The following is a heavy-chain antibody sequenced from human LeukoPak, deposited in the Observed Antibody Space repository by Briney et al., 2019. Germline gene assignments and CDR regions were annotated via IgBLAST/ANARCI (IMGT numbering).Heavy chain of an antibody. Sequence: SVKVSCKASGGTFNTYVINWVRQAPGQGLEWMGGIIPIFGIANYAQKLQGRVTMTANTSTSTAYMELRSLRSDDTAVYYCARVDSSTWYLDYYYYYYMDVWGKGTAVTISS. J-gene: IGHJ6*03. CDR1: GGTFNTYV. CDR3: ARVDSSTWYLDYYYYYYMDV. D-gene: IGHD6-13*01. V-gene: IGHV1-69*10. CDR2: IIPIFGIA.